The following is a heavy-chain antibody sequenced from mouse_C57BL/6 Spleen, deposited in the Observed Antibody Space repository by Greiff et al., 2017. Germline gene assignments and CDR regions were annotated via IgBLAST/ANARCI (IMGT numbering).Heavy chain of an antibody. CDR2: IDPENGDT. J-gene: IGHJ2*01. CDR1: GFNIKDDY. Sequence: EVQLVESGAELVRPGASVKLSCTASGFNIKDDYMHWVKQRPEQGLEWIGWIDPENGDTEYASKFQGKATITADTSSNTAYLQLSSLTSEDTAVYYCTTGEGVARRDYWGQGTTLTVSS. CDR3: TTGEGVARRDY. D-gene: IGHD1-1*01. V-gene: IGHV14-4*01.